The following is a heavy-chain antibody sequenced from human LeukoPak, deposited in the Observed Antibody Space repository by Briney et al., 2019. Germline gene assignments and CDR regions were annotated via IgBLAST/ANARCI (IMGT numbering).Heavy chain of an antibody. D-gene: IGHD5-18*01. Sequence: GESLKISCKGSGYSFTSYWIGWVRQMPGKGLEWMGIIYPGDSDTRYSPSFQGQVTISADKSISTAYLQWSSLKASDTAMYYRARQSDLATYSYGSFDYWAREPWSPSPQ. CDR2: IYPGDSDT. CDR1: GYSFTSYW. J-gene: IGHJ4*02. CDR3: ARQSDLATYSYGSFDY. V-gene: IGHV5-51*01.